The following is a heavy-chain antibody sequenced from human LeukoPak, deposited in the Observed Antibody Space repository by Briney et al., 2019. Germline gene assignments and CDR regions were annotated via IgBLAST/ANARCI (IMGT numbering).Heavy chain of an antibody. Sequence: PSETLSLTCAVYGGSFSGYYWSWIRQPPGKRLEWIGEINHSGSTNYNPSLKSRVTISVDTSKNQFSLKLSSVTAADTAVYYCARGLGIAALFRFDPWGQGTLVTVSS. V-gene: IGHV4-34*01. CDR3: ARGLGIAALFRFDP. CDR2: INHSGST. D-gene: IGHD6-6*01. CDR1: GGSFSGYY. J-gene: IGHJ5*02.